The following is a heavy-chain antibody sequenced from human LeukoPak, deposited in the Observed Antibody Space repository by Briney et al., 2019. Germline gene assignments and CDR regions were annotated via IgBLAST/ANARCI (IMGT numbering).Heavy chain of an antibody. Sequence: PSETLSLTCTVSGGSISSYYGSWIRQPAGKGLEWIGRIYTSGSTNYNPSLKSRVTMSVDTSKNQFSLKLSSLTAADTAVYYCAQETMVRGVIPWFDPWGQGTLVTVSS. J-gene: IGHJ5*02. CDR3: AQETMVRGVIPWFDP. V-gene: IGHV4-4*07. D-gene: IGHD3-10*01. CDR2: IYTSGST. CDR1: GGSISSYY.